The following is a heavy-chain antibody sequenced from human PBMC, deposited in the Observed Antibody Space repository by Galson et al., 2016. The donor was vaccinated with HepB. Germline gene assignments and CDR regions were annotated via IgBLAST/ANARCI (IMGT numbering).Heavy chain of an antibody. V-gene: IGHV3-23*01. CDR2: VDDSGDHI. D-gene: IGHD3-10*01. J-gene: IGHJ3*01. Sequence: LRLSCAVSGLMYTHYAMNWVRQAPGKGLEWVSIVDDSGDHIYYAESVKGRFTISKDKATNTLYLQMNSLRAEDTALYYCARDRGYRALDLWGQGTTVTVSS. CDR3: ARDRGYRALDL. CDR1: GLMYTHYA.